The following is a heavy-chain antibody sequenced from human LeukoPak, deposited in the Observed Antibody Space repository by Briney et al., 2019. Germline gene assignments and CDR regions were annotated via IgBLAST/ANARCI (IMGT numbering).Heavy chain of an antibody. CDR2: IYTTGST. V-gene: IGHV4-61*09. Sequence: SQTLSLTCTVSGGSINTGSYYWSWIRQPAGKGLEWIGHIYTTGSTNYNPSLKSRVTISLDTSKNQFSLKLNSVTAADTAVYYYAREGTYYYESSAYSLFDPWGQGTLVTVSS. J-gene: IGHJ5*02. CDR1: GGSINTGSYY. CDR3: AREGTYYYESSAYSLFDP. D-gene: IGHD3-22*01.